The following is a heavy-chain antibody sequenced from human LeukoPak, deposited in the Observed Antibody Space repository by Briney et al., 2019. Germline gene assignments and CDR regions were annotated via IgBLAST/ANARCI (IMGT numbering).Heavy chain of an antibody. CDR3: SRVDYYNGSGSYTPFDY. V-gene: IGHV3-49*04. D-gene: IGHD3-10*01. CDR1: GFSFGDYA. J-gene: IGHJ4*02. Sequence: PGGSLRLSCIASGFSFGDYAMSWVRQAPGKGLEWVGFIRSKAYGGTTEYAASVKGRFTISRDDSKSIAYLQMNSLKTEDTAVYYCSRVDYYNGSGSYTPFDYWGQGTLVTVSS. CDR2: IRSKAYGGTT.